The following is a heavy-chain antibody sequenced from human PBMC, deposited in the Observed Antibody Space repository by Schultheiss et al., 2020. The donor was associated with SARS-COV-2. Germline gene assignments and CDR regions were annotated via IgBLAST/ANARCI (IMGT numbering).Heavy chain of an antibody. CDR1: GGSFSGYY. Sequence: SETLSLTCAVYGGSFSGYYWSWIRQPPGKGLEWIGEINHSGSTNYNPSLKSRVTISVDTSKNQFSLKLSSVTAADTAVYYCARVDGSGKGIHYWGQGTLVTVSS. V-gene: IGHV4-34*01. CDR2: INHSGST. D-gene: IGHD3-10*01. J-gene: IGHJ4*02. CDR3: ARVDGSGKGIHY.